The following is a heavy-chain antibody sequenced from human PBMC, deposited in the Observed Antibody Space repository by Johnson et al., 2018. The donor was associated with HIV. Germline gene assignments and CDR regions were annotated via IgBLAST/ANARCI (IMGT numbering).Heavy chain of an antibody. Sequence: VQLVESGGGLVQNGGSLRLSCEASAFSFSDYWMHWVRQAPGKGLVWVSRINGDGSSTTYADSVKGRFTISRDNAKNTLYLQLNSVRDEDWAVYSCARAQLLPDAAFNHWGQGAVVTVSS. D-gene: IGHD3-10*01. V-gene: IGHV3-74*01. CDR1: AFSFSDYW. CDR3: ARAQLLPDAAFNH. J-gene: IGHJ3*01. CDR2: INGDGSST.